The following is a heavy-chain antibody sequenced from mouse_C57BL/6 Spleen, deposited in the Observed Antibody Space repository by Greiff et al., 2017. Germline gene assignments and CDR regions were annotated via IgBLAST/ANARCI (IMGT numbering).Heavy chain of an antibody. V-gene: IGHV1-4*01. CDR1: GYTFTSYT. D-gene: IGHD2-3*01. Sequence: QVQLKQSGAELARPGASVKMSCKASGYTFTSYTMHWVKQRPGQGLEWIGYINPSSGYTKYNQKFKDKATLTADKSSSTAYMQLSSLTSEDSAVYYCARSRDGYSYFDYWGQGTTLTVSS. CDR2: INPSSGYT. CDR3: ARSRDGYSYFDY. J-gene: IGHJ2*01.